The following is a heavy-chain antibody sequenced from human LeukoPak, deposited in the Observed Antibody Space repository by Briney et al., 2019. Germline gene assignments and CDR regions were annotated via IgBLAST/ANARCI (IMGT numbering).Heavy chain of an antibody. CDR3: ARSVGATMRKNLYFDY. Sequence: PGGSLRLSCAVSGFTVSSNYMSWVHQAPGKGLEWVSLIYSGGSTYYADSVKGRFTVSRDNSKNTLDLQMNSLRAEDTAVYYCARSVGATMRKNLYFDYWGQGTLVTVSS. CDR2: IYSGGST. V-gene: IGHV3-53*01. D-gene: IGHD1-26*01. J-gene: IGHJ4*02. CDR1: GFTVSSNY.